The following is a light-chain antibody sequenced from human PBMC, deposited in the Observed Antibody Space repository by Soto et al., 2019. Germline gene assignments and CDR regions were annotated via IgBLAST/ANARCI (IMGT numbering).Light chain of an antibody. V-gene: IGKV3-15*01. Sequence: EIVMTQSPATLSVSPGERATLSCRASQSVSSNLVWYQQKPGQAPRLLIYGASTRATGIPERFSGSGSGTEFTLTISSLQSEDFAVYYCQQYNNWPSLTFGGGTKVEIK. CDR3: QQYNNWPSLT. CDR1: QSVSSN. J-gene: IGKJ4*01. CDR2: GAS.